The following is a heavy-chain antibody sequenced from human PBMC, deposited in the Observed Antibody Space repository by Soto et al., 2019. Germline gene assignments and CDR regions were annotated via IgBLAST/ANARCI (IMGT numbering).Heavy chain of an antibody. CDR3: AREVFDSSGYPRFDY. Sequence: GGSLRLSCAASGFTFSSYGMHWVRQAPGKGLEWVAVIWYDGSNKYYADSVKGRFTISRDNSKNTLYLQMDSLRADDTAVYYCAREVFDSSGYPRFDYWGQGILVTVSS. J-gene: IGHJ4*02. V-gene: IGHV3-33*01. CDR1: GFTFSSYG. D-gene: IGHD3-22*01. CDR2: IWYDGSNK.